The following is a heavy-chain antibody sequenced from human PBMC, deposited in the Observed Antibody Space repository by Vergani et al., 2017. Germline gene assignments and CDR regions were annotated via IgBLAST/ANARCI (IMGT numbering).Heavy chain of an antibody. Sequence: EVQLLESGGDLVQPGGSLRLSCAASGFTFNHYAMNWVRQAPGKGLEWVSGISGSGGSTYYAGSVKGRFTISRDSSKNTLYLQMNSLRAGDTAVYYCAKANPRNSGYDYLNYYHAMDVWCQGTTVTVSS. V-gene: IGHV3-23*01. J-gene: IGHJ6*02. CDR2: ISGSGGST. CDR1: GFTFNHYA. D-gene: IGHD5-12*01. CDR3: AKANPRNSGYDYLNYYHAMDV.